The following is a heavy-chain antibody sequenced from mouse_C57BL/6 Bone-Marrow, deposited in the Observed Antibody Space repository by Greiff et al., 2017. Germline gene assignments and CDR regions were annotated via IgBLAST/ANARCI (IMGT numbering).Heavy chain of an antibody. D-gene: IGHD1-1*01. CDR1: GYTFTSYG. V-gene: IGHV1-81*01. Sequence: VQLQESGAELARPGASVKLSCKASGYTFTSYGISWVKQRTGQGLEWIGEIYPRSGNTYYNEKFKGKATLTADKSSSTAYMELRSRTSEDSAVYFCARGGYYGSWYFDVWGTGATVTVSS. J-gene: IGHJ1*03. CDR2: IYPRSGNT. CDR3: ARGGYYGSWYFDV.